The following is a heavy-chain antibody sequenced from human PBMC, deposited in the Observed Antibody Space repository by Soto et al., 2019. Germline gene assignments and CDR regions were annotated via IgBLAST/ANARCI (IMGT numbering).Heavy chain of an antibody. CDR1: GYTFTSYG. Sequence: QVKLVQSGAEVKKPGASVTVSCKSSGYTFTSYGISWVRQAPGQGLEWMGLINTYKVDAEYVQKLQVRVTMTTDTSTSTAYMELRMLRSDDTAVYYCARDDGSGGMDVWGQGTTVTVSS. CDR3: ARDDGSGGMDV. J-gene: IGHJ6*02. D-gene: IGHD3-3*01. V-gene: IGHV1-18*04. CDR2: INTYKVDA.